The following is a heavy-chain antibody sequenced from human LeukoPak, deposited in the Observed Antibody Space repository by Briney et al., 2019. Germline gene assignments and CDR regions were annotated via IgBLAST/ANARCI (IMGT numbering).Heavy chain of an antibody. CDR1: GGTFSSYA. CDR3: ARVPIQDYSNRGYYYYGMDV. J-gene: IGHJ6*02. D-gene: IGHD4-11*01. CDR2: IIPIFGTA. Sequence: SVKVSCKASGGTFSSYAISWVRQAPGQGLEWMGGIIPIFGTANYAQKLQGRVTITADESTSTAYMELSSLRSEDTAVYYCARVPIQDYSNRGYYYYGMDVWGQGTTVTVSS. V-gene: IGHV1-69*13.